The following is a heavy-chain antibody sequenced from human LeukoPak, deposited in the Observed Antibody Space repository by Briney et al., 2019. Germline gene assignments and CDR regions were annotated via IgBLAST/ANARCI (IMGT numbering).Heavy chain of an antibody. V-gene: IGHV3-21*04. CDR1: GFDFSTYG. J-gene: IGHJ6*03. CDR3: AKVSMVRGVYYYYMDV. Sequence: GGSLRLSCAASGFDFSTYGMHWVRQAPGMGLEWVSSISSSSSYIYYADSVKGRFTISRDNAKNSLYLQMNSLRAEDTAVYYCAKVSMVRGVYYYYMDVWGKGTTVTVSS. CDR2: ISSSSSYI. D-gene: IGHD3-10*01.